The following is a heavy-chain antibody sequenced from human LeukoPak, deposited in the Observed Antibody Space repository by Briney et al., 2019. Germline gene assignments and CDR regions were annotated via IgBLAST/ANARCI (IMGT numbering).Heavy chain of an antibody. CDR2: INHSGST. CDR3: ARFFAYYDFWSGYYFLGYFDY. Sequence: EPSETLSLTCAVYGGSFSGYYWSWIRQPPGKGLEWIGEINHSGSTNYNPSLKSRVTISVDTSKNQFSLKLSSVTAADTAVYYCARFFAYYDFWSGYYFLGYFDYWGQGTLVTVSS. CDR1: GGSFSGYY. D-gene: IGHD3-3*01. V-gene: IGHV4-34*01. J-gene: IGHJ4*02.